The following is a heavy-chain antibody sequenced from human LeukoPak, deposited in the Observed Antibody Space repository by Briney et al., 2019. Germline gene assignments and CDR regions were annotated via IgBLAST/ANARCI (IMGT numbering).Heavy chain of an antibody. V-gene: IGHV3-7*03. CDR3: ALRRGYCSGGSCFPSDG. Sequence: PGGSLRLSCAASGLTSIIYCRIGVPDAPGKGLEGVANSKQYESETYSVDSVKGRFTVSRDNAKNSLYLQMDSLRVEDTAVYYCALRRGYCSGGSCFPSDGCGQETLVTVYS. J-gene: IGHJ4*02. CDR1: GLTSIIYC. CDR2: SKQYESET. D-gene: IGHD2-15*01.